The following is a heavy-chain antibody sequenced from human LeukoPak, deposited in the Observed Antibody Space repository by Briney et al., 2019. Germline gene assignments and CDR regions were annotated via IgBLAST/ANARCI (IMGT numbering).Heavy chain of an antibody. CDR2: ITASGHRT. D-gene: IGHD3-22*01. V-gene: IGHV3-23*01. J-gene: IGHJ2*01. Sequence: PGASLRLSCAASGFTFNNYAMSWVRQAPGKGLEWVSAITASGHRTYYADSVKGRFTISRDNSMNTLYLQMHSLRAEDTAVYYCAKGRTYYYDHVKGYFDLWGRGTLVSVSP. CDR3: AKGRTYYYDHVKGYFDL. CDR1: GFTFNNYA.